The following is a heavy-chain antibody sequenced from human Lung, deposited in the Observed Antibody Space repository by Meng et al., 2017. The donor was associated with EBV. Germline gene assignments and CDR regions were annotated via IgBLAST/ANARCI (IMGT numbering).Heavy chain of an antibody. J-gene: IGHJ4*02. CDR1: GVSISSNIR. CDR2: IDDSGST. V-gene: IGHV4-4*02. D-gene: IGHD1-26*01. CDR3: ARGKQDAWELLAY. Sequence: QVQLQESVPGLVKPSGTLSLTCGVSGVSISSNIRCTWVRQPPGKGLEWIGDIDDSGSTNYNPSLNSRISISLDKSKNHFSLKVNSVTAADTAVYYCARGKQDAWELLAYWGQGALVTVTS.